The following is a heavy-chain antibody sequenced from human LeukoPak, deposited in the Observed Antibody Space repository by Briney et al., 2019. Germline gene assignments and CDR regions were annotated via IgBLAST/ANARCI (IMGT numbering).Heavy chain of an antibody. CDR3: ARGMVSNWFDP. D-gene: IGHD2-8*01. CDR2: IYYSGST. V-gene: IGHV4-39*07. CDR1: GDSINSNSYY. J-gene: IGHJ5*02. Sequence: SETLSLTCTVSGDSINSNSYYWGWIRQPPGKGLEWIGTIYYSGSTYFNPSLKSRVTISIDTSKNQFSLKLRSVTAADTALYYCARGMVSNWFDPWGQGTLVTVSS.